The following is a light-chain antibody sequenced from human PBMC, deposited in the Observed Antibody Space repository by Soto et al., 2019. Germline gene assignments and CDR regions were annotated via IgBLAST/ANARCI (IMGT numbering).Light chain of an antibody. V-gene: IGKV1-5*01. CDR2: DAS. CDR3: QQYNSFAPYS. CDR1: QSISFW. Sequence: DIQMTQSPSTLSASVGDRVTITCRSSQSISFWLAWYQHKPGKAPKLLIYDASTLYSGVPSRFSGSRSGTEFTLTISSLQPDDFASYYCQQYNSFAPYSFCQGTKREI. J-gene: IGKJ2*03.